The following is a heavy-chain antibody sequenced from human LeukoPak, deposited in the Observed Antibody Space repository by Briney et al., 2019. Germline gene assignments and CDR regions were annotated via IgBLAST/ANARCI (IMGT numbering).Heavy chain of an antibody. V-gene: IGHV4-34*01. Sequence: KPSETLSLTCAVYGGSFSGYYWSWIRQPPGKGLEWIGEINHSGSTNYNPSLKSRVTISVDTSKNQFSLKLSSVTAADTAVYYCARINDYYYGMDVWGQGTTVTVSS. CDR1: GGSFSGYY. J-gene: IGHJ6*02. CDR2: INHSGST. CDR3: ARINDYYYGMDV.